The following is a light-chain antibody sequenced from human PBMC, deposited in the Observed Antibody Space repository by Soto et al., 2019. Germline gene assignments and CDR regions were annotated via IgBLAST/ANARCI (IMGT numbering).Light chain of an antibody. Sequence: QSVLTQPASVSGSPGQSITISCIGTSSDVGRYNLVSWYQQHPGKAPKLMIYEGTKRPSGVSNRFSGSKSGNTASLTISGLQAEDEADYYCCSYAGSRVVVFGGGTKLTVL. CDR3: CSYAGSRVVV. CDR1: SSDVGRYNL. CDR2: EGT. V-gene: IGLV2-23*01. J-gene: IGLJ2*01.